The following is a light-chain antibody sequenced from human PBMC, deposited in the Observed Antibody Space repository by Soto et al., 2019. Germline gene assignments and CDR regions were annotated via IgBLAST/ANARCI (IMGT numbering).Light chain of an antibody. CDR1: QTIRSNY. CDR2: GAS. CDR3: QQYGSSPWT. V-gene: IGKV3-20*01. J-gene: IGKJ1*01. Sequence: ETVLTQSPATLSLSPGERATLSCRASQTIRSNYLAWYRQTPGQAPRLLIYGASNRAPGIADRFSGSGSGTDFTLIISRLEPEDFALYYCQQYGSSPWTFGQGTKLEIK.